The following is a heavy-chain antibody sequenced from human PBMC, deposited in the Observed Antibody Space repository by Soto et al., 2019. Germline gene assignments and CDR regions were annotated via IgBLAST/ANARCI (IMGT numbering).Heavy chain of an antibody. CDR1: GGTFSSYT. CDR3: ASRERSVVSSTSCEACYYYRAV. Sequence: SVKVSCKASGGTFSSYTISWVRQAPGQELEWMGRIIPILGIANYAQKFQGRVTITADKPTSTGYMELSSLRSEDTAVYYCASRERSVVSSTSCEACYYYRAVSTRGTSVPVSS. V-gene: IGHV1-69*02. J-gene: IGHJ6*03. CDR2: IIPILGIA. D-gene: IGHD2-2*01.